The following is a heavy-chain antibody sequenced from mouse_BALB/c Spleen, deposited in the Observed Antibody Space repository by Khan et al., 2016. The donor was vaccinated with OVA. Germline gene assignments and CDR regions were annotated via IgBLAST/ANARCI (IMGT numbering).Heavy chain of an antibody. CDR3: ARGDYYGSSSFAY. CDR1: GYSFTGYY. V-gene: IGHV1S34*01. D-gene: IGHD1-1*01. Sequence: LVKTGASVKISCKASGYSFTGYYMHWVKQSHGKSLEWIGYISGYNGSTTYNQKFKGKATFTVDTSSSTVYMQFNSLTSEDSAVYSCARGDYYGSSSFAYWGQGTLVTVSA. J-gene: IGHJ3*01. CDR2: ISGYNGST.